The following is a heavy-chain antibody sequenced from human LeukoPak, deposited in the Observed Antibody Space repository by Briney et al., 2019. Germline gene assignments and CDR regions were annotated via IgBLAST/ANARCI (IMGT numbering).Heavy chain of an antibody. J-gene: IGHJ6*02. V-gene: IGHV3-33*01. CDR3: ARDRHCVNGVCHSPPGMDV. Sequence: GGTLRLSCAASGFILNDYGMHWVRQAPGKGLEWVADIWFDKNQHFADSVKGRFAISRDNSKNTVYLQINSLRAEDTAVYYCARDRHCVNGVCHSPPGMDVWGQGTTVTVSS. CDR2: IWFDKNQ. CDR1: GFILNDYG. D-gene: IGHD2-8*01.